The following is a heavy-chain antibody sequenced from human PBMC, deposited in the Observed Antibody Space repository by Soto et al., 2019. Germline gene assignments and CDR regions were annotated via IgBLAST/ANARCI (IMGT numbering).Heavy chain of an antibody. D-gene: IGHD2-2*01. CDR3: TGYCSSTSCHPLY. Sequence: EVQLVESGGGLVQPGGSLRLSCAASGFTFSSYSVNWVRQAPGKGLEWVSYISSSSSSIYYADSVKGRFTISRDNAKKSLYLQMNSLRAEDTAVYYCTGYCSSTSCHPLYWGQGTLVTVSS. J-gene: IGHJ4*02. V-gene: IGHV3-48*01. CDR2: ISSSSSSI. CDR1: GFTFSSYS.